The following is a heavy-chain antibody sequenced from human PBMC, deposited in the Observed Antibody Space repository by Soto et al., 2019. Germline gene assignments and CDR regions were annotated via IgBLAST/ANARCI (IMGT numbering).Heavy chain of an antibody. CDR3: ARAIFGVAQNWFDP. D-gene: IGHD3-3*01. Sequence: GESLKISCKGSGYSLTSYWISWVRQMPGKGLEWMGRIDPSDSYTNYSPSFQGHVTISADKSISTAYLQWSSLKASDTAMYYCARAIFGVAQNWFDPRGQGTLVTVSS. CDR1: GYSLTSYW. V-gene: IGHV5-10-1*01. J-gene: IGHJ5*02. CDR2: IDPSDSYT.